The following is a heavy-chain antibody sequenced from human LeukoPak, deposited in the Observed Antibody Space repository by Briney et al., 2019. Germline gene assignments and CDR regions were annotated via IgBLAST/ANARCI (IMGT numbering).Heavy chain of an antibody. J-gene: IGHJ3*01. CDR3: ARRVSSSGFDAFDV. CDR2: NYPGDSDT. CDR1: GYSFATYW. Sequence: GESLKISSKGSGYSFATYWIGWVRQMPGKGLEWMGINYPGDSDTTYSPSFQGQVTMSADKSISTAYLQWSSLKASDTAMYYCARRVSSSGFDAFDVWGQGTMVTVSS. D-gene: IGHD5-12*01. V-gene: IGHV5-51*01.